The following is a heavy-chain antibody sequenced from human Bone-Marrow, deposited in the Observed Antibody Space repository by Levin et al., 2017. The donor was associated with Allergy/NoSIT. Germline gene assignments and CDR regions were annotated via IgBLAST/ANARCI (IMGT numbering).Heavy chain of an antibody. J-gene: IGHJ4*02. CDR3: ARVRCPRMVRGVQIDY. V-gene: IGHV3-53*01. CDR2: IYSGGST. CDR1: GFTVSSNY. D-gene: IGHD3-10*01. Sequence: RAGGSLRLSCAASGFTVSSNYMSWVRQAPGKGLEWVSVIYSGGSTYYADSVKGRFTISRDNSKNTLYLQMNSLRAEDTAVYYCARVRCPRMVRGVQIDYWGQGTLVTVSS.